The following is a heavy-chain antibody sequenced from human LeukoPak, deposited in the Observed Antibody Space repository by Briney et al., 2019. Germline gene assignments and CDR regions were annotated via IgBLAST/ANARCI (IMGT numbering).Heavy chain of an antibody. J-gene: IGHJ4*02. CDR2: TSSSDPGT. CDR1: GFPLSSYA. Sequence: GGSLRLSCAASGFPLSSYAMSWVRQGPGKGLEWVAATSSSDPGTYHADSVRGRFTISRDNSKNTLYLQMNRLRVEDAAVYYCARDRDWNSGFDYWGQGTLVTVSS. V-gene: IGHV3-23*01. D-gene: IGHD1-7*01. CDR3: ARDRDWNSGFDY.